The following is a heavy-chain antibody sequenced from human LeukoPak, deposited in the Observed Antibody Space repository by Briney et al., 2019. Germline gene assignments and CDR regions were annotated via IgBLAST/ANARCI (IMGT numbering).Heavy chain of an antibody. Sequence: PGGSLRLSCAASGFTFSSYSMNWVRQAPGKGLEWVSYISSSSSTIYYADSVKGRFTISRDNAKNSLYLQMNSLRAEDMAVYYCASGPRAAAGRPGYYYYMDVWGKGTTVTVSS. V-gene: IGHV3-48*01. J-gene: IGHJ6*03. D-gene: IGHD6-13*01. CDR3: ASGPRAAAGRPGYYYYMDV. CDR2: ISSSSSTI. CDR1: GFTFSSYS.